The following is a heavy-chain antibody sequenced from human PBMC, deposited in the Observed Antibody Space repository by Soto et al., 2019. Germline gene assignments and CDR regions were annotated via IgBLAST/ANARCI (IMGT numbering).Heavy chain of an antibody. Sequence: QVQLQESGPGLVKPSGTLSLTCAVSGGSISSSNWWSWVRQPPGKGLEWIGEIYHSGSTNYNPSLMSRVTTSVDKPKHQFSLKLSSVTAAATAVYYCARVHGDYPTDYWGQGTLVTVSS. D-gene: IGHD4-17*01. CDR3: ARVHGDYPTDY. V-gene: IGHV4-4*02. J-gene: IGHJ4*02. CDR1: GGSISSSNW. CDR2: IYHSGST.